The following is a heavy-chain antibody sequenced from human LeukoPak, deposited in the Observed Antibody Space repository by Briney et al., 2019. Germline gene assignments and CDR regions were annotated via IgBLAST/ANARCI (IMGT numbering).Heavy chain of an antibody. Sequence: GGSLRLSCAASGFTVSSNYMSWVRQAPGKGLEWVSVIYSGGSTYYADSVKGRFTISRDNSKNTLYLQMNSLRAEDTAVYYCARGVPGVAAAGSTYFDYWGQGTLVTVSS. V-gene: IGHV3-53*01. J-gene: IGHJ4*02. CDR1: GFTVSSNY. CDR2: IYSGGST. CDR3: ARGVPGVAAAGSTYFDY. D-gene: IGHD6-13*01.